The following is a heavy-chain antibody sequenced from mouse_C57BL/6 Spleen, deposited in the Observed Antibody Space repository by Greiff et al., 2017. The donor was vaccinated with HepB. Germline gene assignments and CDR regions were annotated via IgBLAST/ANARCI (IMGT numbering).Heavy chain of an antibody. CDR2: ISYDGSN. CDR1: GYSITSGYY. V-gene: IGHV3-6*01. Sequence: VQLKESGPGLVKPSQSLSLTCSVTGYSITSGYYWNWIRQFPGNKLEWMGYISYDGSNNYNPSLKNRISITRDTSKNQFFLKLNSVTTEDTATYYCARGYDYGPWFAYWGQGTLVTVSA. CDR3: ARGYDYGPWFAY. J-gene: IGHJ3*01. D-gene: IGHD2-4*01.